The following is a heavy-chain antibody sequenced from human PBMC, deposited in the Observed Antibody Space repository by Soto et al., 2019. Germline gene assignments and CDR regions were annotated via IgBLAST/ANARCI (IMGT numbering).Heavy chain of an antibody. CDR3: GTQSQTN. Sequence: QVQLVQSGAEVKKPGSSVKVSCKATGGTFSNYPITWVRQAPGKGLEWMGGVITTFGPANYAHNFQGRLTITADKSTSTTYMELTSRSSEDTAVYYCGTQSQTNGGQGPLVTVSS. CDR1: GGTFSNYP. V-gene: IGHV1-69*14. J-gene: IGHJ4*02. CDR2: VITTFGPA.